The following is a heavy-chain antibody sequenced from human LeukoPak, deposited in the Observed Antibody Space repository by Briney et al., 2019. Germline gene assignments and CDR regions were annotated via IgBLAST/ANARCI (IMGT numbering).Heavy chain of an antibody. J-gene: IGHJ6*03. CDR2: IYYSGST. CDR1: GGSISSSSYY. D-gene: IGHD2-15*01. Sequence: SETLSLTCTVSGGSISSSSYYWGWIRQPPGKGLEWIGSIYYSGSTYYNPSLKSRVTISVDTSKNQFSLKLSSVTAADTAVYYCARDMPGSGYYYYYYMDVWGKGTTVTVSS. CDR3: ARDMPGSGYYYYYYMDV. V-gene: IGHV4-39*07.